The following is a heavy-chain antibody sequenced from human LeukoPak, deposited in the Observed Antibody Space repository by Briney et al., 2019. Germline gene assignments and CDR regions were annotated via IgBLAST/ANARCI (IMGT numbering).Heavy chain of an antibody. CDR3: AKEDIVVVPAATYEAFDY. D-gene: IGHD2-2*01. CDR2: ISGSGGST. CDR1: GFTFSSYA. J-gene: IGHJ4*02. V-gene: IGHV3-23*01. Sequence: GGSLRLSCAASGFTFSSYAMSWVRRAPGKGLEWVSAISGSGGSTYYADSVKGRFTISRDNSKNTLYLQMNSLRAEDTAVYYCAKEDIVVVPAATYEAFDYWGQGTLVTVSS.